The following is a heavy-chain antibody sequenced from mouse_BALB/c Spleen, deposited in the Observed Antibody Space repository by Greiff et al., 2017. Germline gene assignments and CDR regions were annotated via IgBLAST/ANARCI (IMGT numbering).Heavy chain of an antibody. CDR2: ISNGGGST. V-gene: IGHV5-12-2*01. D-gene: IGHD1-2*01. CDR3: ARRATARGAMDY. J-gene: IGHJ4*01. Sequence: VKVVESGGGLVQPGGSLKLSCAASGFTFSSYTMSWVRQTPEKRLEWVAYISNGGGSTYYPDTVKGRFTISRDNAKNTLYLQMSSLKSEDTAMYYCARRATARGAMDYWGQGTSVTVSS. CDR1: GFTFSSYT.